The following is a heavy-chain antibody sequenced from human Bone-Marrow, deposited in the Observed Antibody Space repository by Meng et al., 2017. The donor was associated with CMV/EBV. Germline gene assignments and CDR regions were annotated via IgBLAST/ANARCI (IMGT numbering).Heavy chain of an antibody. CDR1: GFTVSNDY. Sequence: GGSLRLSCAASGFTVSNDYMIWVRQAPGRGLEWVSVIHSGGKTEYSDSLQGRSTISRDNSKNTLYLQMNNLRAEDTAVYYCVRGESGSWGPLKNWGQGTLVTVSS. CDR3: VRGESGSWGPLKN. D-gene: IGHD3-16*01. CDR2: IHSGGKT. J-gene: IGHJ4*02. V-gene: IGHV3-53*01.